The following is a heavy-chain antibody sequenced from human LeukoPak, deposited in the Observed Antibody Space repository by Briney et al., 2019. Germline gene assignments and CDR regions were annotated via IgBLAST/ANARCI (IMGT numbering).Heavy chain of an antibody. CDR1: GGSISSNNW. V-gene: IGHV4-4*02. D-gene: IGHD3-10*01. CDR2: IYHDGST. CDR3: ARATLGSFDY. J-gene: IGHJ4*02. Sequence: SETLSLTCAVSGGSISSNNWWIWVRQSPEKGLEWIGEIYHDGSTNYNPSLKSRVTISMDKSKNQLSLKLNFVTAADTAVYYCARATLGSFDYWGQGTLVTVSS.